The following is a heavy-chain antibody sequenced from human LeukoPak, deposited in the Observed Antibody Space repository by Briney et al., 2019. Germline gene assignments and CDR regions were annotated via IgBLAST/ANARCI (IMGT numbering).Heavy chain of an antibody. CDR3: ARGDCSSTICYSPMDV. D-gene: IGHD2-2*01. V-gene: IGHV4-4*02. CDR2: IYRTGST. J-gene: IGHJ6*03. Sequence: SGTLSLTCDVSGDSINSNNWWSWVRQPPGQGLEWIGSIYRTGSTNYNPSLKSRVTISLDTSKNQFSLKVSSVTAADTAVYYCARGDCSSTICYSPMDVWGKGTTVTVSS. CDR1: GDSINSNNW.